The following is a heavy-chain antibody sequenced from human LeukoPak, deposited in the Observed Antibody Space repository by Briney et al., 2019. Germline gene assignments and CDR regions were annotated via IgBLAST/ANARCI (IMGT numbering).Heavy chain of an antibody. CDR2: IHPTVGDT. V-gene: IGHV1-46*01. D-gene: IGHD6-25*01. CDR1: GYTFTSYY. Sequence: ASVKVSCKASGYTFTSYYLHWVRQAPGPGLEWMGIIHPTVGDTTYAQKFQGRVTMTRDMSTGTVYMDLSSLRSEDTAVYYCARYGLSSVWQGGLHAFHIWGQGTTVTVSS. J-gene: IGHJ3*02. CDR3: ARYGLSSVWQGGLHAFHI.